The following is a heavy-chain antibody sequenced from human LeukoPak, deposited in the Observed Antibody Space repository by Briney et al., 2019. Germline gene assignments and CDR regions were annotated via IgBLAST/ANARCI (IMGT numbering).Heavy chain of an antibody. CDR1: GFSFSRHW. D-gene: IGHD3-10*01. V-gene: IGHV3-7*01. J-gene: IGHJ4*02. CDR3: ARALWFGETFPAY. CDR2: IKQDGSEK. Sequence: GGSLRLSCAASGFSFSRHWMSWVRQAPGKGLEWVANIKQDGSEKYYVDSVKGRFTISRDNAKNSLYLQMNSLRAEDTAVYYCARALWFGETFPAYWGQGTLVTVSS.